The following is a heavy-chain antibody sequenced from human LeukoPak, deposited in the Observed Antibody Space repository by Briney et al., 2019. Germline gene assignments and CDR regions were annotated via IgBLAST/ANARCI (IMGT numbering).Heavy chain of an antibody. CDR2: IKHDASDN. J-gene: IGHJ4*02. D-gene: IGHD2-21*01. CDR1: GGPFSSYY. Sequence: PSETLSLTCAVYGGPFSSYYWSWVRQAPGKGLEWVANIKHDASDNYYVDSVKGRFSIFRDNAQNSLFLQMNSLRVEDTAVYYCARSSCGGECYLGFDFWGQGVLVTVSS. V-gene: IGHV3-7*01. CDR3: ARSSCGGECYLGFDF.